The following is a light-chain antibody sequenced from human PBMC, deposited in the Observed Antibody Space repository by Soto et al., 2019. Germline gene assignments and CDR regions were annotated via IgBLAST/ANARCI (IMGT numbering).Light chain of an antibody. CDR3: QKYGNFWT. V-gene: IGKV3-20*01. Sequence: EIVLTQSPGTLSLSPGERATLSCRASQNVIINLLVVYQQRPGQAPRLLIYGASSRATGIPDRFSGSGSGTDFSLTIRRLEPDDFAVYYCQKYGNFWTFGQGTKVDIK. CDR1: QNVIINL. CDR2: GAS. J-gene: IGKJ1*01.